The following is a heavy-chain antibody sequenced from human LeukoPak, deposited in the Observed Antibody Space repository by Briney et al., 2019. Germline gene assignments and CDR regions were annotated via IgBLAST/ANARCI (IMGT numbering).Heavy chain of an antibody. J-gene: IGHJ3*02. D-gene: IGHD1-20*01. V-gene: IGHV4-4*02. Sequence: SETLSLTCAVSGGSISSSNWWSWVRQPPGKGLEWIGEIYHSGSTNYNPSLKSRVTISVDKSKNQFSLKLSSVTAADTAVYYCARDYGPRVTGTREVDAFDIWGQGTMVTVSS. CDR2: IYHSGST. CDR3: ARDYGPRVTGTREVDAFDI. CDR1: GGSISSSNW.